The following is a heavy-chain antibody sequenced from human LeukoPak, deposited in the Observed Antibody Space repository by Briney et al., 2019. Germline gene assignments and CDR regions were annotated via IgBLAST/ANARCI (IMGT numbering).Heavy chain of an antibody. D-gene: IGHD3-16*02. CDR3: ATALKDLYREKNWFDP. CDR2: ISGSGGST. CDR1: GFTFSSYA. Sequence: GGSLRLSCAASGFTFSSYAMSWVRQAPGKGLEWVSAISGSGGSTYYADSVKGRFTISRDNSKNTLYLQMNSLRAEDTAVYYCATALKDLYREKNWFDPWGQGTLVTVSS. V-gene: IGHV3-23*01. J-gene: IGHJ5*02.